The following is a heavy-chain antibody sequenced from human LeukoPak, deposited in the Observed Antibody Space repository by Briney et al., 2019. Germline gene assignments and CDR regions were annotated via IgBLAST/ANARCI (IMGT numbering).Heavy chain of an antibody. CDR2: ISSTSAYI. CDR1: GFTFSSYS. D-gene: IGHD2-15*01. V-gene: IGHV3-21*01. CDR3: ARPQPGSGGIWYFDH. Sequence: GGSLRLSCAASGFTFSSYSMNWVRQAPGKGLEWVSSISSTSAYIHYVDSVKGRFTISRDNAENSLYLQMSSLSAEDTAVYYCARPQPGSGGIWYFDHWGRGTLVTVSS. J-gene: IGHJ2*01.